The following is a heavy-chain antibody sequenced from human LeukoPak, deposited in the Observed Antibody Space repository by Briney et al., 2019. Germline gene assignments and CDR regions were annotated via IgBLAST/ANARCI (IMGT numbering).Heavy chain of an antibody. V-gene: IGHV3-20*04. Sequence: SGGSLRLSCAASGFTFDNYGMSWVRQAPGKGLKWVSGINWNGGSTGYADSVKGRFTISRDNAKNSLYLQMNSLRAEDTALYYCARSGYSGYDSQDDYWGQGTLVTVSS. D-gene: IGHD5-12*01. CDR3: ARSGYSGYDSQDDY. CDR2: INWNGGST. CDR1: GFTFDNYG. J-gene: IGHJ4*02.